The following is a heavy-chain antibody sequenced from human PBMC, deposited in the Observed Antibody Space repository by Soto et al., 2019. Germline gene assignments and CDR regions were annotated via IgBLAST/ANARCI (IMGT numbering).Heavy chain of an antibody. J-gene: IGHJ2*01. Sequence: QVPLVQSGAEVKKHGSSVKVSCKASGGNFSSYAISWVRQAPGQGLEWMGGIIPIFGTANYAQKFQGRVTITADESTTTAYIELSSLRSEDTAVYYCARGMGIALSAHQLLGRGTLVTVSS. CDR3: ARGMGIALSAHQL. V-gene: IGHV1-69*01. CDR1: GGNFSSYA. CDR2: IIPIFGTA. D-gene: IGHD6-13*01.